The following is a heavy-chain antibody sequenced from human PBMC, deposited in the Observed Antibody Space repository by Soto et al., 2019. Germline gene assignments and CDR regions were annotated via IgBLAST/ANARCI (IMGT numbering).Heavy chain of an antibody. J-gene: IGHJ4*02. CDR3: AKSPGSGFEAPWDY. V-gene: IGHV3-23*01. D-gene: IGHD5-12*01. CDR2: ISGRGDRT. Sequence: GGSLRLSCAATGFTFSSDAMNWVRQTPGKGLEWVSGISGRGDRTYYADSVKGRFTISRDNSKNTLFLQMNSLRVEDTALYYCAKSPGSGFEAPWDYWGQGTQVTVSS. CDR1: GFTFSSDA.